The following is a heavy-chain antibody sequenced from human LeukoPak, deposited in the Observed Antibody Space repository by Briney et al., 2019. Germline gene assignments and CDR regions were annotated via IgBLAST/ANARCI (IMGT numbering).Heavy chain of an antibody. CDR2: INAGNGNT. V-gene: IGHV1-3*03. D-gene: IGHD6-13*01. J-gene: IGHJ4*02. Sequence: ASVKVSCKASGYTFINYAVNWVRQAPGQRLEWMGWINAGNGNTKYSQKFQDRVTIIRDASASTAYMELSSLRSEDMAVYCCARGIWTSHTVGYYFDNWGQGTLVTVSS. CDR3: ARGIWTSHTVGYYFDN. CDR1: GYTFINYA.